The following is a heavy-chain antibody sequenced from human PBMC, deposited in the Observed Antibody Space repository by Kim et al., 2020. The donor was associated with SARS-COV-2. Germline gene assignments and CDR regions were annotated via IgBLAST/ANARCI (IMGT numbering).Heavy chain of an antibody. CDR3: ARGASGGSGWYSYYYYYYGMDV. J-gene: IGHJ6*02. Sequence: GESLKISCKGSGYSFTSYWIGWVRQMPGKGLEWMGIIYPGDSDTRYSPSFQGQVTISADKSISTAYLQWSSLKASDTAMYYCARGASGGSGWYSYYYYYYGMDVWGQGTTVTVSS. V-gene: IGHV5-51*01. D-gene: IGHD6-19*01. CDR1: GYSFTSYW. CDR2: IYPGDSDT.